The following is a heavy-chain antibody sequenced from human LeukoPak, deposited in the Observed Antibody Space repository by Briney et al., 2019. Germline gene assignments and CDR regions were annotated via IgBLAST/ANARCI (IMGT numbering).Heavy chain of an antibody. CDR2: INHSGST. CDR3: ARQELSGYSYGYLSI. D-gene: IGHD5-18*01. CDR1: GGSFNGYY. Sequence: SETLSLTCAVYGGSFNGYYWSWIRQPPGKGLEWIGEINHSGSTNYNPSLKSRVTISVDTSKNQFSLKLSSVTAADTAVYYCARQELSGYSYGYLSIWGQGTLVTVSS. V-gene: IGHV4-34*01. J-gene: IGHJ4*02.